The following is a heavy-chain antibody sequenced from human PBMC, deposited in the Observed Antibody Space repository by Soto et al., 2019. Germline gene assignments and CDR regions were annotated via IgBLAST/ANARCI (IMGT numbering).Heavy chain of an antibody. D-gene: IGHD3-10*01. CDR3: ARDDITMVRGVIFAANWFDP. J-gene: IGHJ5*02. Sequence: PGGSLRLSCAASGFTFSSYSMNWVRQAPGKGLEWVSYLSSSSSNIYYADSVKGRFTISRDNAKNSLYLQMNSLRAEDTAVYYCARDDITMVRGVIFAANWFDPWGQGTLVTVSS. CDR1: GFTFSSYS. V-gene: IGHV3-48*04. CDR2: LSSSSSNI.